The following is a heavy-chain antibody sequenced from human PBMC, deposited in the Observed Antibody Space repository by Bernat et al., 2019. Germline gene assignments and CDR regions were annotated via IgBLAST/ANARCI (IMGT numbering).Heavy chain of an antibody. J-gene: IGHJ4*02. CDR3: ARVGDRPSGGTRPFDY. D-gene: IGHD2-15*01. Sequence: QLQLQESGPGLVKPSDTLSLTCTVSGGSISSSSYYWGWIRQPPGKGLEWIGSIYYSGSTYYNPSLKSRVTISVDTSKNQFSLKLSSVTAADTAVYYCARVGDRPSGGTRPFDYWGQGTLVTVSS. V-gene: IGHV4-39*01. CDR1: GGSISSSSYY. CDR2: IYYSGST.